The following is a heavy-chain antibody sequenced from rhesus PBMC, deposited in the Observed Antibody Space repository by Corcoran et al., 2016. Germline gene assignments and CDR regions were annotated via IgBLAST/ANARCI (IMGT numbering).Heavy chain of an antibody. V-gene: IGHV4-169*02. CDR3: ASGGYGSYLTTDYFDY. CDR2: IYGSGSST. D-gene: IGHD4-4*01. CDR1: GGSISSSY. Sequence: QLQLQESGPGLVKPSETLSVTCAVSGGSISSSYWSWIRQAPGKGLEWIGYIYGSGSSTNYKPSLKSRVTLSVDTSKNQLSLKLSSVTAADTAVYYCASGGYGSYLTTDYFDYWGQGVLVTVSS. J-gene: IGHJ4*01.